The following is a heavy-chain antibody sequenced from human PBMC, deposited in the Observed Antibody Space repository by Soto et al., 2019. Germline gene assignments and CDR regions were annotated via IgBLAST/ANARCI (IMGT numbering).Heavy chain of an antibody. Sequence: SLRLSCAASGFSFSTYAMQWVRQPPGKGLDWVALISYDGSDKDYADSVQGRFTISRDNSKNTLYLQMNSLRAEDTAVYYCARPAVAFYYYGMDVWGQGTTVTV. CDR3: ARPAVAFYYYGMDV. CDR1: GFSFSTYA. J-gene: IGHJ6*02. V-gene: IGHV3-30-3*01. CDR2: ISYDGSDK. D-gene: IGHD6-19*01.